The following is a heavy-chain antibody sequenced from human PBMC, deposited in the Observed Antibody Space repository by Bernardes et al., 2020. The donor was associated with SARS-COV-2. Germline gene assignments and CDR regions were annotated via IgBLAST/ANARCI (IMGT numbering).Heavy chain of an antibody. V-gene: IGHV3-74*01. CDR1: GFTFSSSW. J-gene: IGHJ5*02. CDR3: ARDLGYCTNGVCSP. D-gene: IGHD2-8*01. Sequence: GWSLRLSCAASGFTFSSSWLHWVRQAPGKGPLWVSRFTPDGSSTSYADSVKGRFTISRDNAKNTLFLQMSSLRAEDTAMYYCARDLGYCTNGVCSPWGQGTLVTVSS. CDR2: FTPDGSST.